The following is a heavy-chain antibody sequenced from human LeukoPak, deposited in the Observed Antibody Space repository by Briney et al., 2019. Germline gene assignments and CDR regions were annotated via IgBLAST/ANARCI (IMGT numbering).Heavy chain of an antibody. J-gene: IGHJ4*02. V-gene: IGHV4-34*01. CDR3: ARGLELRY. CDR2: INHSGST. Sequence: SETLSLTCAVYGGSFSGYYWSWIRQPPGKGLEWIGEINHSGSTNYNPSLESRLTISADTSKNEFSLKLTSVTAADTALYYCARGLELRYWGQGTLVTVSS. D-gene: IGHD1-7*01. CDR1: GGSFSGYY.